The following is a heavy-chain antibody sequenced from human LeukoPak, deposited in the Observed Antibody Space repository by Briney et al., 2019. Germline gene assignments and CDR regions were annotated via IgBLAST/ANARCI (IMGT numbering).Heavy chain of an antibody. CDR2: ISAYNCNT. Sequence: ASVKVSCKASGYTFTSYGISWVRQAPGQGLEWMGWISAYNCNTNYAQKLQGRVTMTTDTSTSTAYMELRSLRFDDTAVYYRARDSSGYKNDAFDIWGQGTMVTVSS. D-gene: IGHD3-22*01. J-gene: IGHJ3*02. V-gene: IGHV1-18*01. CDR1: GYTFTSYG. CDR3: ARDSSGYKNDAFDI.